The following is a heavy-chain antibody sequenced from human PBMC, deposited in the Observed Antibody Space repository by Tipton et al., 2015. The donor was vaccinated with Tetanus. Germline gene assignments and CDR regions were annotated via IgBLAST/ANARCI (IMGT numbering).Heavy chain of an antibody. CDR1: GYNFTHYS. J-gene: IGHJ2*01. D-gene: IGHD3-9*01. CDR2: IDPRDSET. CDR3: ARRRSAILSGSYHWYFDI. V-gene: IGHV5-51*01. Sequence: QSGAEVKKPEESLKISCRGSGYNFTHYSIGWVRQMPGKGLEWVGIIDPRDSETFQGHVTISADKSISTAHLRWSSLEASDTAIYYCARRRSAILSGSYHWYFDIWGRSTLVIVSS.